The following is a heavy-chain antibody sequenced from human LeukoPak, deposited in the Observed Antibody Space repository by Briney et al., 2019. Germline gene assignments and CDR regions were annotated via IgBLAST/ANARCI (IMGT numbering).Heavy chain of an antibody. CDR2: INHSGST. D-gene: IGHD3-22*01. V-gene: IGHV4-34*01. Sequence: SETLSLTCAVYGGSFSGYYRSWIRQPPGKGLEWIGEINHSGSTNYNPSLKSRVTISVDTSKNQFSLKLSSVTAADTAVYYCARMMGYYDSSGYFDYWGQGTLVTVSS. J-gene: IGHJ4*02. CDR1: GGSFSGYY. CDR3: ARMMGYYDSSGYFDY.